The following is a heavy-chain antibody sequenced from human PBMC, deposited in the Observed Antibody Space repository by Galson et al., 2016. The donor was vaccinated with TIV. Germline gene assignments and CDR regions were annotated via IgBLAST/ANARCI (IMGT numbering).Heavy chain of an antibody. Sequence: VRQAPGKGLEWVANIKQDGSERDYVDSVKGRFTISRDNADNSLYLQMNSLRVEDTAVYFCARRRGGSYYFDYWGQGNLVTVSS. CDR3: ARRRGGSYYFDY. J-gene: IGHJ4*02. CDR2: IKQDGSER. V-gene: IGHV3-7*01. D-gene: IGHD1-26*01.